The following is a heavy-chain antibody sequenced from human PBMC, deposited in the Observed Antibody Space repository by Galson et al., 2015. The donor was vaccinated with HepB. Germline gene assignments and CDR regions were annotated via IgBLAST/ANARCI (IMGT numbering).Heavy chain of an antibody. CDR1: GFTFSDYY. V-gene: IGHV3-11*03. J-gene: IGHJ4*02. CDR3: ARGAYDYVWGSYRYGPFDH. Sequence: SLRLSCAASGFTFSDYYMSWIRQAPGKGLEWVSYISSNSIHTNYADSLKGRITISRDNAKNSLYLQMNSLRAEDTAVYYCARGAYDYVWGSYRYGPFDHWGQGTLGTVSS. CDR2: ISSNSIHT. D-gene: IGHD3-16*02.